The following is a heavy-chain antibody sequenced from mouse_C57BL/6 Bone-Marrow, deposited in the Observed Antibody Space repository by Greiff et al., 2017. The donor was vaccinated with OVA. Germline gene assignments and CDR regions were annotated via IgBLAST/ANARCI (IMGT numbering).Heavy chain of an antibody. Sequence: QVHVKQPGAELVKPGASVKLSCKASGYTFTSYWMHWVKQRPGQGLEWIGMIHPNSGSTNYNEKFKSKATLTVDKSSSTAYMQLSSLTSEDSAVYYCARRALQGFAYWGQGTLVTVSA. CDR2: IHPNSGST. J-gene: IGHJ3*01. D-gene: IGHD6-1*01. CDR1: GYTFTSYW. V-gene: IGHV1-64*01. CDR3: ARRALQGFAY.